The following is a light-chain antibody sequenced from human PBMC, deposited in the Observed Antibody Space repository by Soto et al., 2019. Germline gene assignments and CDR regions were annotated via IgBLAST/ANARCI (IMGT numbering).Light chain of an antibody. J-gene: IGKJ1*01. Sequence: DIQITQSPSSLSASVGDRVTITCRASQSISSYLNWYQQKPGKAPKLLIYAASSLQSGVPSRFSGSGSGTDFTLTISSLQPDDFATYYCQQYNSFWTFGQGTKVDIK. CDR1: QSISSY. CDR2: AAS. CDR3: QQYNSFWT. V-gene: IGKV1-39*01.